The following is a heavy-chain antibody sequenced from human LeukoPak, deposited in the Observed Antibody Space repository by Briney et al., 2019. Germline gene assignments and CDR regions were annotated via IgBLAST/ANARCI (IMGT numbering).Heavy chain of an antibody. CDR2: ISGTSDDT. D-gene: IGHD2-8*01. Sequence: GGSLRLSCVASGFIFSTCGMSWVRQAPGKGPECVSAISGTSDDTYYVDSVKGRFTISRDDSKNTLYLQMNSLRADDTAIYYCAKHDNGFDYWGQGTLVTVSS. J-gene: IGHJ4*02. V-gene: IGHV3-23*01. CDR1: GFIFSTCG. CDR3: AKHDNGFDY.